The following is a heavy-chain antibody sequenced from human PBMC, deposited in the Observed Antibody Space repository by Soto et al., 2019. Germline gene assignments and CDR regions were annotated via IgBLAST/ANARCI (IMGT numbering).Heavy chain of an antibody. J-gene: IGHJ4*02. CDR2: ISYTGSA. Sequence: PSETLSLTCSVSGGSIRGSYCSWIRQPPEKGLEWIASISYTGSATHNPSLKSRVSVSVDTTENHCSLKLTSVTAADTATYYCATGGGWLQNANLRGLYFDYWGQGALVTVS. V-gene: IGHV4-59*01. CDR3: ATGGGWLQNANLRGLYFDY. CDR1: GGSIRGSY. D-gene: IGHD6-19*01.